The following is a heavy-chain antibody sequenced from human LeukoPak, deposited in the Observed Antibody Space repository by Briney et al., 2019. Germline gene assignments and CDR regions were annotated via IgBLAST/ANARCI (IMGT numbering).Heavy chain of an antibody. CDR2: INPSGDST. CDR1: GDTFTTFF. Sequence: ASVKVSCKAPGDTFTTFFIHWVRQVPGQGLEWMGLINPSGDSTNYAQKFQGRIIMTRDTSTSTVYMELSSLRSEDTAVYYCATWNEPLYQLLYGGPFDYWGQGTLVTVSS. D-gene: IGHD2-2*02. J-gene: IGHJ4*02. CDR3: ATWNEPLYQLLYGGPFDY. V-gene: IGHV1-46*01.